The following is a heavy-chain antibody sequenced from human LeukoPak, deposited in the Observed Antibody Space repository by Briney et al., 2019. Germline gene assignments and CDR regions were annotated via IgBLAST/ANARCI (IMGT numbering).Heavy chain of an antibody. CDR1: GFTFDDYA. J-gene: IGHJ6*03. CDR3: ARDSIVRGNIGNDMDV. D-gene: IGHD2-8*01. CDR2: ISWNSGSI. V-gene: IGHV3-9*01. Sequence: PGRSLRLSCAASGFTFDDYAMHWVRQAPGKGLEWVSGISWNSGSIGYADSVKGRFTISRDNAKNSLYLQMNSLRAGDTAVYYCARDSIVRGNIGNDMDVWGKGTTVTVSS.